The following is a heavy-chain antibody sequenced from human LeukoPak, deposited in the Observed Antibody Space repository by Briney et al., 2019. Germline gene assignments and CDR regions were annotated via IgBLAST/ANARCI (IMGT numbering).Heavy chain of an antibody. CDR2: IYHSGST. CDR1: GGSISSGGYS. D-gene: IGHD3-16*01. J-gene: IGHJ5*02. V-gene: IGHV4-30-2*01. CDR3: ARGGRASYNWFDP. Sequence: ASETLSLTCAVSGGSISSGGYSWSWIRQPPGKGLEWIGYIYHSGSTYYNPSLKSRVTISVDRSKNQFSLKLSSVTAADTAVYYCARGGRASYNWFDPWGLGTLVTVSS.